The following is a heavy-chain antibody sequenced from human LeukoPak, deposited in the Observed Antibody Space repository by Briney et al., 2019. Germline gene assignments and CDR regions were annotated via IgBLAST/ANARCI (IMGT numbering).Heavy chain of an antibody. CDR3: ARGSSGWYGIDY. V-gene: IGHV3-48*03. CDR1: GFTFSSYE. D-gene: IGHD6-19*01. J-gene: IGHJ4*02. Sequence: GGSLRLSCAASGFTFSSYEMNWVRQAPGKGLEWVSYISSSGSTIYYADSVKGRFTISRDNAKNALYLQMNSLRAEDTAVYYCARGSSGWYGIDYWGQGALVNVSS. CDR2: ISSSGSTI.